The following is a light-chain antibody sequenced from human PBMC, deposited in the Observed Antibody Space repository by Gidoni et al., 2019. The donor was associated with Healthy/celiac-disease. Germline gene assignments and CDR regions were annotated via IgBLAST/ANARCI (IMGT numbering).Light chain of an antibody. J-gene: IGKJ3*01. CDR1: QSVSSH. CDR3: QQRSNWPRT. Sequence: EIVLPQSPATLSLSPGERATLSCRASQSVSSHLAWYQQKPGQAPRLLIYDASNRATGIPARFSGSGSGTDFTLTISSLEPEDFAVYYCQQRSNWPRTFGPGTKVDIK. V-gene: IGKV3-11*01. CDR2: DAS.